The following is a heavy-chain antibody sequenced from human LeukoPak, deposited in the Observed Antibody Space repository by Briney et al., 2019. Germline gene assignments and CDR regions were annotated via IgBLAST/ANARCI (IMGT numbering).Heavy chain of an antibody. Sequence: PSETLSLTCSVSDDSITIYYWAWIRQPPGKGLEWIGYIDHTGTTNYNPSLNSRVTISRDTSKNHFSLQLSSVTAADTAVYFCARGRVSSSTWHSTYYYYFYMDVWGKGTTVTVSS. J-gene: IGHJ6*03. D-gene: IGHD4-11*01. CDR2: IDHTGTT. V-gene: IGHV4-59*01. CDR3: ARGRVSSSTWHSTYYYYFYMDV. CDR1: DDSITIYY.